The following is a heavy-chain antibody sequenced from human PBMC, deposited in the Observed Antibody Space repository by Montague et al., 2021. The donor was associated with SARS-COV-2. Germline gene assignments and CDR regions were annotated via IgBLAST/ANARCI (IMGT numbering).Heavy chain of an antibody. CDR1: GFTFSSYS. CDR2: ISKISDYI. V-gene: IGHV3-21*01. D-gene: IGHD3-10*01. CDR3: ARPSRDSGAWYGMDV. J-gene: IGHJ6*02. Sequence: SLRLSCAASGFTFSSYSINWVRQAPGKGLEWVSSISKISDYIYXXXSXXXRFTISRDSAKNSLYLQMNSLRAEDTAVYYCARPSRDSGAWYGMDVWGQGTTVTVSS.